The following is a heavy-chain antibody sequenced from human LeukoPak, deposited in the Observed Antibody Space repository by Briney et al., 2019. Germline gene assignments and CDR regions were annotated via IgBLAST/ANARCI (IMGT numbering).Heavy chain of an antibody. CDR1: GYVFTDHY. J-gene: IGHJ5*02. D-gene: IGHD5-18*01. CDR2: ISAYNGNT. Sequence: GSVKVSCKASGYVFTDHYIHWVRQAPGQGLEWMGWISAYNGNTNYAQKLQGRVTMTTDTSTSTAYMELRSLRSDDTAVYYCARDWSGYSYGLGFNWFDPWGQGTLVTVSS. V-gene: IGHV1-18*04. CDR3: ARDWSGYSYGLGFNWFDP.